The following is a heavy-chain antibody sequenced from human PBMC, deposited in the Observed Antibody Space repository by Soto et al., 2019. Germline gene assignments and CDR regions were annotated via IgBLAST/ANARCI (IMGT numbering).Heavy chain of an antibody. D-gene: IGHD3-10*01. Sequence: SETLSLTCAFSNYSMSNGFYCGWVRRPPGKGLEWIGSIYHSGRPYYNPSLETRVTMLIDASANHFSLTLTSVTPADAAIYYCARGREDHVDHHFGHLFDSWGQGTLVTVSS. CDR1: NYSMSNGFY. J-gene: IGHJ4*02. V-gene: IGHV4-38-2*01. CDR2: IYHSGRP. CDR3: ARGREDHVDHHFGHLFDS.